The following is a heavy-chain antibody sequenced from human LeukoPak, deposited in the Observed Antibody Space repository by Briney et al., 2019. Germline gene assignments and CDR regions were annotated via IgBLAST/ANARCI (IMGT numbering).Heavy chain of an antibody. J-gene: IGHJ4*02. CDR2: VYSGGST. D-gene: IGHD2-8*01. CDR3: ARDPPAVLIDTYG. CDR1: GFIVTNNY. V-gene: IGHV3-66*01. Sequence: PGGSLRLSCTASGFIVTNNYINWVRQAPGKGLEWVSLVYSGGSTYYADSVKGRFTISRDNSKNMVYPQMNSLRAGDTAMYYCARDPPAVLIDTYGWGQGTLVTVSS.